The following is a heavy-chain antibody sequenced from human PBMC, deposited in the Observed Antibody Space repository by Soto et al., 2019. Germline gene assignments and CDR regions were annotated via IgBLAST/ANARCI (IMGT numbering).Heavy chain of an antibody. CDR2: VKDGGHT. CDR3: ARGQEGVVATH. Sequence: QVQLQQWGAGLLKPSETLSLNCAVTGGSLSGYYWSWIRQPPGKGLEWIGEVKDGGHTNYSPSLRGRVTISSATSNNQFSLRLHSVTAADTGVSYCARGQEGVVATHWDQGSLVTVSS. D-gene: IGHD5-12*01. CDR1: GGSLSGYY. V-gene: IGHV4-34*01. J-gene: IGHJ4*02.